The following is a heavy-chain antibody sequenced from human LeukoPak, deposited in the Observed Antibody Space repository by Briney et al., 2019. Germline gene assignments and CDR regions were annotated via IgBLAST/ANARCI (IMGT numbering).Heavy chain of an antibody. V-gene: IGHV4-59*01. D-gene: IGHD6-25*01. J-gene: IGHJ4*02. CDR1: GGSISSYF. CDR2: IYYSGRT. Sequence: SETLSLTCTVSGGSISSYFWTWIRQPPGKGLEWIGYIYYSGRTNCNPSLQSRVTISVDTSKNQSSLKLSSVTAADTAVYYCARTSQSGYASDFAYWGQGTLVTVSS. CDR3: ARTSQSGYASDFAY.